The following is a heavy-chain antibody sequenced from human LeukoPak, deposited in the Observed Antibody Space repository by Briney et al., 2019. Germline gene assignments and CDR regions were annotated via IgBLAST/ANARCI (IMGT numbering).Heavy chain of an antibody. CDR1: GFTFSSYG. D-gene: IGHD3-22*01. Sequence: PGGSLRLSCAASGFTFSSYGMNWLRQAPGKGLAWVSYISSGSSTIYYAHSVKGRFTISRDNAKNSLYLQMNNLTVEDMAVYYSAKNLDDYESSGYYTGIGYWGQGALVTVSS. V-gene: IGHV3-48*01. J-gene: IGHJ4*02. CDR2: ISSGSSTI. CDR3: AKNLDDYESSGYYTGIGY.